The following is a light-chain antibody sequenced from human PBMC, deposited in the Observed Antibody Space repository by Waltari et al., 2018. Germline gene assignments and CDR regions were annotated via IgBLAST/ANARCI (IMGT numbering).Light chain of an antibody. CDR1: QSISSY. CDR3: QQSYSTPWFT. J-gene: IGKJ3*01. CDR2: AAS. Sequence: DIQMTQSPSSLSASVGDRVTITCRASQSISSYLNWYQQKPGKAPKLLIYAASSLQSGVPSRFSGSGSATDFTLTISSLQPEDFATYYCQQSYSTPWFTFGPGTKVDIK. V-gene: IGKV1-39*01.